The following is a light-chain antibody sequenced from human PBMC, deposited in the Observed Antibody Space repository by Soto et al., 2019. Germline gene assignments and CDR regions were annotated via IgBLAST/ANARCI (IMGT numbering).Light chain of an antibody. V-gene: IGKV3-20*01. Sequence: EIVLTQSPGTLSLSPGERATLSCRASQSVSSSYLAWYQQKPGQAPRLLIYGASSRATGIPDRFSGSGSGTDFTLTISRLEPEDFAVYYCEQYGSSPVYAFGQGKKLEIK. CDR2: GAS. J-gene: IGKJ2*01. CDR1: QSVSSSY. CDR3: EQYGSSPVYA.